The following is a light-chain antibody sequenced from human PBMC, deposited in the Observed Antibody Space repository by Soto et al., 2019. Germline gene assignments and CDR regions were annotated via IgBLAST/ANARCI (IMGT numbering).Light chain of an antibody. V-gene: IGKV1-33*01. CDR1: QDISNY. Sequence: DIQMTQSPSSLSASVGDRVTITCQASQDISNYLNWYQQKPGKAPKLLIYDASNLETGVPSRFSGSGSGTDFTFTISSLQPEDIATYYCQQYDNLPPFTVGPGTKVDSK. CDR2: DAS. J-gene: IGKJ3*01. CDR3: QQYDNLPPFT.